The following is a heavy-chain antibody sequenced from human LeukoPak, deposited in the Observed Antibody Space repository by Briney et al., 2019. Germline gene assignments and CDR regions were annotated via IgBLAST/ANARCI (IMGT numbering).Heavy chain of an antibody. CDR3: ARALRPRKSIAARHEADY. CDR2: RSAYNGNT. V-gene: IGHV1-18*01. D-gene: IGHD6-6*01. CDR1: GYTFTNYG. J-gene: IGHJ4*02. Sequence: ASVKVSCKASGYTFTNYGITWVRQAPGQGLEWMGWRSAYNGNTKYAQTLQGRVTMTTDTSTSTAYMELRSLRSDDTAVYYCARALRPRKSIAARHEADYWGQGTLVTVSS.